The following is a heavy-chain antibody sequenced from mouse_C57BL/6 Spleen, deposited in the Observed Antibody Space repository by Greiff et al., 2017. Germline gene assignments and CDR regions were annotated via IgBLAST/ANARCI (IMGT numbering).Heavy chain of an antibody. CDR3: ARSRGTTVVAEDAMDY. CDR1: GFNIKDYY. J-gene: IGHJ4*01. D-gene: IGHD1-1*01. V-gene: IGHV14-2*01. Sequence: VQLQQSGAELVKPGASVKLSCTASGFNIKDYYMHWVKQRTEQGLEWIGRIDPEDGETKYAPKFQGKATITADTSSNTAYLQLSRLTSEDTAVYYCARSRGTTVVAEDAMDYWGQGTSVTVSS. CDR2: IDPEDGET.